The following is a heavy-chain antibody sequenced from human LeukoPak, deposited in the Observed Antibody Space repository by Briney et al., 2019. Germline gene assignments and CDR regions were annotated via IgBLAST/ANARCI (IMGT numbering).Heavy chain of an antibody. CDR1: GFTVSRYA. CDR2: VNSGGGST. CDR3: TKDHPDCRGPSCLLFDY. V-gene: IGHV3-23*01. J-gene: IGHJ4*02. Sequence: GRCRRLSCAASGFTVSRYAMSWVRQDAGKWSEWVSTVNSGGGSTYYADSVKGRFTISRDNSKNTLYLQMNSLRAEDTAVFYCTKDHPDCRGPSCLLFDYWGQGTLVTVSS. D-gene: IGHD2-2*01.